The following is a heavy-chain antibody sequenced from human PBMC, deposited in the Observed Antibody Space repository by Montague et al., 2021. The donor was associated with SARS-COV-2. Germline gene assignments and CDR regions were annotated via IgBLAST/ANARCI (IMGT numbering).Heavy chain of an antibody. CDR3: ARDLGGIDV. V-gene: IGHV4-39*07. D-gene: IGHD3-10*01. Sequence: SETLSLTCTVSGGSISSTSYYWGWVRQPPGKGLEWIGSIYHSGSAYYNPSLKSRVTISIDTSKNQFSLKLSSVTAADTAVYYCARDLGGIDVWGQGTTVIVSS. J-gene: IGHJ6*02. CDR2: IYHSGSA. CDR1: GGSISSTSYY.